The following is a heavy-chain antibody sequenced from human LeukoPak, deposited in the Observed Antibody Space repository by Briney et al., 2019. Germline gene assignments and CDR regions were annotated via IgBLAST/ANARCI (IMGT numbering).Heavy chain of an antibody. V-gene: IGHV3-30-3*01. D-gene: IGHD3-22*01. CDR3: AKAPYDSSGYYSYYFDY. CDR1: GFTFSAHS. CDR2: ISYDGSIK. J-gene: IGHJ4*02. Sequence: GGSLRLSCAASGFTFSAHSMHWVRQPPGKGLEWVAFISYDGSIKYYADSLKGRFTISRDNAKNSLYLQMNSLRAEDTALYYCAKAPYDSSGYYSYYFDYWGQGTLVTVSS.